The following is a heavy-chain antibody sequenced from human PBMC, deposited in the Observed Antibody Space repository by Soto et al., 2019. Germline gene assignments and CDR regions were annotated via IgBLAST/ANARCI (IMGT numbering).Heavy chain of an antibody. Sequence: TLSLTCTVSGGSISSGGYYWSWIRQHPGKGLEWIGYIYYSGSTYYNPSLKSRVTISVDTSKNQFSLKLSSVTAADTAVYYCARGGNARITIFGVALPPVFMDVWGQGTTVTVSS. J-gene: IGHJ6*02. CDR1: GGSISSGGYY. CDR3: ARGGNARITIFGVALPPVFMDV. D-gene: IGHD3-3*01. V-gene: IGHV4-31*03. CDR2: IYYSGST.